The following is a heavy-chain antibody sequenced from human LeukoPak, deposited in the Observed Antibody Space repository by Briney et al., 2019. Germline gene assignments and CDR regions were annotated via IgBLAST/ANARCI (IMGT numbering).Heavy chain of an antibody. CDR3: ARSPTNKYYYDSSGYLDY. Sequence: ASVKVSCKASGYTFTGYYMHWVRQAPGQGLEWMGWINPNSGGTNYAQKFQGRVTMTRDTSISTAYMELSRLRSDDTAVYYCARSPTNKYYYDSSGYLDYWGQGTLVTVSS. CDR1: GYTFTGYY. V-gene: IGHV1-2*02. CDR2: INPNSGGT. J-gene: IGHJ4*02. D-gene: IGHD3-22*01.